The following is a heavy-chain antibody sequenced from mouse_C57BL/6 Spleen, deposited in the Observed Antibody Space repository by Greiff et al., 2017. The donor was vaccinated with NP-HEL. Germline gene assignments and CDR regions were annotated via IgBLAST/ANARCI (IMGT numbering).Heavy chain of an antibody. Sequence: QVQLQQSGAELVRPGPSVKMSCKASGYTFTNYWIGWAKQRPGHGLEWIGDIYPGGGYTNYNEKFKGKATLTADKSSSTAYMQFSSLTSEDSAIYYCARGTVVAPRYFDVWGTGTTVTVSS. CDR1: GYTFTNYW. V-gene: IGHV1-63*01. J-gene: IGHJ1*03. CDR2: IYPGGGYT. CDR3: ARGTVVAPRYFDV. D-gene: IGHD1-1*01.